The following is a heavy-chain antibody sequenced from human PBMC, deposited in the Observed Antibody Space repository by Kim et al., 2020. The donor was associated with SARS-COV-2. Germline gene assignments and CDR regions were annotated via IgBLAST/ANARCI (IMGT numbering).Heavy chain of an antibody. D-gene: IGHD3-10*01. CDR1: GFTFTNYA. V-gene: IGHV3-23*01. CDR3: AKGSGFYYYSGMDV. CDR2: VNGGGGST. J-gene: IGHJ6*02. Sequence: GGSLRLSCAASGFTFTNYAMNWVRQAPGMGLEWVSAVNGGGGSTYHADSVKGRFTISTDNSKNTLYLQMNNLRGEDTAVYYCAKGSGFYYYSGMDVWGQGTTVTVSS.